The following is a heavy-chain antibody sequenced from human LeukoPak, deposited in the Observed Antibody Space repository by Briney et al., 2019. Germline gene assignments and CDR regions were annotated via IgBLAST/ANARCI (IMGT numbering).Heavy chain of an antibody. CDR2: ITIYSGHT. V-gene: IGHV1-18*01. J-gene: IGHJ6*02. CDR3: ARAIQSQASGGYYYYGLDV. Sequence: ASVKVSCKASGYTXTSFGISGVRQAPGQGLEWMGWITIYSGHTTAQNFQGRVTMTTDTSTNTAYMELRSLRYDDTAVYYCARAIQSQASGGYYYYGLDVWGLGTTVTVSS. D-gene: IGHD3-10*01. CDR1: GYTXTSFG.